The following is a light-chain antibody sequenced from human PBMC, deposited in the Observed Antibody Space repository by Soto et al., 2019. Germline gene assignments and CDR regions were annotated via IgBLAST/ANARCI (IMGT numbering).Light chain of an antibody. J-gene: IGKJ4*01. V-gene: IGKV3-20*01. CDR2: DAS. CDR1: QSVGSGH. Sequence: EIVLTQSPGTLSLSPGERATLSCRASQSVGSGHLAWYQQKAGQAPRLLIYDASSRATGIPGRFTGSGSGTDFTLTISRLEPEDFAVYYCHQYNTLPITFGGGAEVEIK. CDR3: HQYNTLPIT.